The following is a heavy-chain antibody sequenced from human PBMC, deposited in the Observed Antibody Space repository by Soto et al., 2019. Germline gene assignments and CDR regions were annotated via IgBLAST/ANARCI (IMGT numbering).Heavy chain of an antibody. V-gene: IGHV4-31*03. J-gene: IGHJ4*02. CDR2: IYHSGST. CDR3: ARGGDSYTIFDY. Sequence: RTLTCTVSGSSISSGGFYWSWIRQYPGKGLEWIGYIYHSGSTYYNPSLKSRLSMSIDTSKNQFSLKLSSVTAADTALYFCARGGDSYTIFDYWGQGTRVTVSS. CDR1: GSSISSGGFY. D-gene: IGHD5-18*01.